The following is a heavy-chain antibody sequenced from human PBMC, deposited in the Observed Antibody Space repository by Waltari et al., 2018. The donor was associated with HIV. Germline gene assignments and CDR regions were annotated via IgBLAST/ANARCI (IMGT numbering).Heavy chain of an antibody. J-gene: IGHJ3*02. D-gene: IGHD3-22*01. CDR1: GGTFSSYA. CDR3: ARWVVSSGYYWGAFDI. CDR2: LLPIFGTA. Sequence: QVQLVQSGAEVKKPGSSVKGSCKASGGTFSSYAISWVRQAPGQGLEWMGRLLPIFGTATYARKCQVRVTITADESTSTTYIVLSSLRAEDTAVYYCARWVVSSGYYWGAFDIWGQGTMVTVSS. V-gene: IGHV1-69*18.